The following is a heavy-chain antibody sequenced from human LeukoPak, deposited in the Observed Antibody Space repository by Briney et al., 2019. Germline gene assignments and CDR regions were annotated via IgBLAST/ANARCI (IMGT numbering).Heavy chain of an antibody. D-gene: IGHD5-18*01. J-gene: IGHJ4*02. CDR1: GFTFSDYY. V-gene: IGHV3-11*04. CDR2: ISSSGSGR. CDR3: ASRYSPFDF. Sequence: GGSLRLSCAASGFTFSDYYMSWSRQAPGKGVEWVSYISSSGSGRDYADSVKGTFTISRDDAKNSLYLQMNSLRVEDTAVYYCASRYSPFDFWGQGTLVTVSS.